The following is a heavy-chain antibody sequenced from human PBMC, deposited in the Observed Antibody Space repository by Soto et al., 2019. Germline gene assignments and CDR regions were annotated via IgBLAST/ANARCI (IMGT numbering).Heavy chain of an antibody. CDR1: GGSISSYY. CDR3: ARSLPHCGCDCRYFDY. J-gene: IGHJ4*02. V-gene: IGHV4-59*08. Sequence: QVQLQESGPGLVKPSETLSLTCTVSGGSISSYYWSWIRQPPGKGLEWIGYIYYSGSTNYNPSLKSRVTISVDTSKNQFSLKLSSVTAADTAVYYCARSLPHCGCDCRYFDYWGQGTLVTVSS. CDR2: IYYSGST. D-gene: IGHD2-21*01.